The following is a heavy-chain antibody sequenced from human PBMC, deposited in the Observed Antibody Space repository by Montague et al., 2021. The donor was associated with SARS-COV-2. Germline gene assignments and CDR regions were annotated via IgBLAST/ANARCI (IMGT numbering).Heavy chain of an antibody. CDR3: ARGDYYDSTGYYDY. CDR2: IYYSGST. V-gene: IGHV4-59*01. D-gene: IGHD3-22*01. Sequence: SETLSLTCTVSGGSISSYYWSWIRQPPGKGLEWIGYIYYSGSTNYNPSXXSRVTISVDTSKNQFSLKVRSVTAADTAAYYCARGDYYDSTGYYDYWGQGTLVTVSS. CDR1: GGSISSYY. J-gene: IGHJ4*01.